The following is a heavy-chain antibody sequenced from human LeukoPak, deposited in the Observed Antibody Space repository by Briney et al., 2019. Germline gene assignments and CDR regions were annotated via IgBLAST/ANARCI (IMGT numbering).Heavy chain of an antibody. D-gene: IGHD4-23*01. CDR2: IYYSGTI. V-gene: IGHV4-39*01. J-gene: IGHJ4*02. CDR1: GGSISSSSEY. Sequence: NPSETLSLTCTISGGSISSSSEYCGWIRQPPGKGLEWIGHIYYSGTIYYNLSLKSRVTISVDTSKSQVSLKLSSVTAADTAVYCCARAYGGNPGYFDYWGQGTLVTVSS. CDR3: ARAYGGNPGYFDY.